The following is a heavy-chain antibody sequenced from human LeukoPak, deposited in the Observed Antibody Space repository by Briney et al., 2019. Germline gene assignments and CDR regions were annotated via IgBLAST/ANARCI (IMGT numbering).Heavy chain of an antibody. D-gene: IGHD3-3*01. CDR2: ISWNSGSI. Sequence: PGGSLRLSCAASGFTFDDYAMHWVRQAPGKGLEWVSGISWNSGSIGYADSVKGRFTISRDNAKNSLYLQMNRLRAEDTGLYYCATTRAAQSWSFVFDYWGQGTLVTVSS. CDR1: GFTFDDYA. V-gene: IGHV3-9*01. J-gene: IGHJ4*02. CDR3: ATTRAAQSWSFVFDY.